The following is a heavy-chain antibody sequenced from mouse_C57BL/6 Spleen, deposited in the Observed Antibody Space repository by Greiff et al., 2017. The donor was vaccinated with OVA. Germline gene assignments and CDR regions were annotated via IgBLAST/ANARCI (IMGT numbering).Heavy chain of an antibody. J-gene: IGHJ4*01. CDR2: IDPSDSYT. D-gene: IGHD1-1*02. Sequence: QVQLQQPGAELVMPGASVKLSCKASGYTFTSYWMHWVKPRPGQGLEWIGEIDPSDSYTNYNQKFKGKSTFTVDTASSTAYMQLSSLTSEVSAVDYCVFDYADARDYGGQGTSVTVSS. CDR3: VFDYADARDY. CDR1: GYTFTSYW. V-gene: IGHV1-69*01.